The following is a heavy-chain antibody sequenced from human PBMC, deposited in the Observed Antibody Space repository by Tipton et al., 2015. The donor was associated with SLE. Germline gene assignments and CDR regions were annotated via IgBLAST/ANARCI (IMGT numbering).Heavy chain of an antibody. CDR1: GFTFSHHD. CDR2: IRASGDRI. D-gene: IGHD6-19*01. CDR3: ARSNGWIFHF. V-gene: IGHV3-48*03. Sequence: SLRLSCVGSGFTFSHHDFNWVRQVPGKGLEWISYIRASGDRISYPDSMKGRFTVPRDNAKKSLYLQMNNLRLGDTGLYYCARSNGWIFHFWGQGTLVTVSA. J-gene: IGHJ4*02.